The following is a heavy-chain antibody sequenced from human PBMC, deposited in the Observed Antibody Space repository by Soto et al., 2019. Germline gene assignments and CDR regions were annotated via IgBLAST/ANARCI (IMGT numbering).Heavy chain of an antibody. J-gene: IGHJ5*02. CDR3: ARAGLRFLARTGGDENWFDP. CDR1: GYTFTGYY. V-gene: IGHV1-2*04. CDR2: INPNSGGT. D-gene: IGHD3-3*01. Sequence: ASVKVSCKASGYTFTGYYMHWVRQAPGQGLEWMGWINPNSGGTNYAQKFQGWVTMTRDTSISTAYMELSRLRSDDTAVYYCARAGLRFLARTGGDENWFDPWGQGTLVTVSS.